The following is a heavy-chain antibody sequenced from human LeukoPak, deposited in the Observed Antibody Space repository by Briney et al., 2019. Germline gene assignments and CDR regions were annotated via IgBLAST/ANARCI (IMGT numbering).Heavy chain of an antibody. V-gene: IGHV3-21*01. D-gene: IGHD5-18*01. Sequence: GGSLRLSCAASGFTFSSYSMNWVRQAPGKGLEWVSSISSSSSYIYYADSVKGRSTISRDNAKNSLYLKMNSLRAEDTAVYYCARDHWDTAMVFPFDYWGQGTLVTVSS. CDR3: ARDHWDTAMVFPFDY. CDR1: GFTFSSYS. CDR2: ISSSSSYI. J-gene: IGHJ4*02.